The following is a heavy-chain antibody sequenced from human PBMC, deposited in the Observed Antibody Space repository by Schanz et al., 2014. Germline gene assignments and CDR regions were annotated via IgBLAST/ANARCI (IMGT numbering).Heavy chain of an antibody. V-gene: IGHV1-8*01. D-gene: IGHD6-13*01. Sequence: QVQLVQSGAEVKKPGASVKVSCKASGYTFTSYDINWVRQATGQGLEWMGWMNSKTGNTGYAQRFQGRVTRTRDTATSTVYMELSSLRSEDTAVYYCARDGEAAAGCDYWGQGTLVTDSS. CDR3: ARDGEAAAGCDY. CDR1: GYTFTSYD. J-gene: IGHJ4*02. CDR2: MNSKTGNT.